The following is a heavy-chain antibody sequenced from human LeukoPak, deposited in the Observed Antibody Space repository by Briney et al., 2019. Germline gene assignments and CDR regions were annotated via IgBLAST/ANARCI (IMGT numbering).Heavy chain of an antibody. J-gene: IGHJ6*03. CDR1: GGSISSYY. CDR2: IYTSGST. CDR3: ARDIDMALDYYYYMDV. Sequence: NPSETLSLTRTVSGGSISSYYWSWIRQPAGKGLEWIGRIYTSGSTNYNPSLKSRVTISVDKSKNQFSLKLSSVTAADTAVYYCARDIDMALDYYYYMDVWGKGTTVTVSS. V-gene: IGHV4-4*07. D-gene: IGHD2-15*01.